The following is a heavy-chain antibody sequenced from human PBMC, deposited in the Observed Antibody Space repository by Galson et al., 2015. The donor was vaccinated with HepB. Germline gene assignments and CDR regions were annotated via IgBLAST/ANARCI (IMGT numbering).Heavy chain of an antibody. CDR1: GFTFSSYG. CDR3: ATEYGPNDH. D-gene: IGHD2/OR15-2a*01. J-gene: IGHJ4*02. V-gene: IGHV3-33*01. CDR2: IWYDGSNK. Sequence: SLRLSCAASGFTFSSYGMHWVRQAPGKGLEWVAVIWYDGSNKYYADSVKGRFTISRDNSKNTLYLQMNSLRLDDTAVYYCATEYGPNDHWGQGTLVTVSS.